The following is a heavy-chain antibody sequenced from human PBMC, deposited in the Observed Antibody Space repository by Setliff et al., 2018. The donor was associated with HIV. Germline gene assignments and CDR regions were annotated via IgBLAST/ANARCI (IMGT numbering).Heavy chain of an antibody. J-gene: IGHJ4*02. CDR3: ARRGIAAAGSDS. CDR1: GDSVSSRSYY. CDR2: IYYSGST. D-gene: IGHD6-13*01. V-gene: IGHV4-61*03. Sequence: SETLSLTCTVSGDSVSSRSYYWSWIRQPPGKGLEWIGYIYYSGSTNYNPSLKSRVTISVDTSKNHFSLKLRSVTAADTAVYYCARRGIAAAGSDSWGQGTLVTVSS.